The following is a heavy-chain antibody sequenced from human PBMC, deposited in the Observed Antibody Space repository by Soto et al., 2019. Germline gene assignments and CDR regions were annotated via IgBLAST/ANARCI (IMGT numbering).Heavy chain of an antibody. J-gene: IGHJ4*02. D-gene: IGHD3-10*01. CDR1: GGSIRSYY. V-gene: IGHV4-59*01. CDR3: ATGFNYYGAGTLKLDF. Sequence: QVLLQESGPELVKPSETLSLTCSVSGGSIRSYYWSWIRQPPGKRLEWIGYISYSGTTNYNPSLTRRLNISIDTTKNQFSLKLGSVTADDTAMYYCATGFNYYGAGTLKLDFWGQGTLVAVSS. CDR2: ISYSGTT.